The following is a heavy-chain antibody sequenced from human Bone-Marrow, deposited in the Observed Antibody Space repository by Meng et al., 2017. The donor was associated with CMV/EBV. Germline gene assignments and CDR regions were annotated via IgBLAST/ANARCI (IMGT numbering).Heavy chain of an antibody. V-gene: IGHV1-8*01. CDR2: MNPNSGNT. J-gene: IGHJ6*02. CDR1: GYTFTSYD. CDR3: ARGLTTMVRGVIITIYYYYGMDV. D-gene: IGHD3-10*01. Sequence: ASVKVSCKASGYTFTSYDINWVRQATGQGLEWMGWMNPNSGNTGYAQKFQGRVTMTRNTSISTAYMELSSLRSEDTAVYYCARGLTTMVRGVIITIYYYYGMDVWAQGTTVTVSS.